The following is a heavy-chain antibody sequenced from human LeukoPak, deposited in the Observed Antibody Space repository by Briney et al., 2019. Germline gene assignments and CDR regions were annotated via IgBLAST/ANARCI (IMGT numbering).Heavy chain of an antibody. CDR1: GFTSSSYW. D-gene: IGHD3-3*01. Sequence: GGSLRLSCAVSGFTSSSYWMHWVRQAPGKGLVWVSRINNDGTYTVYADSVKGRFTISRDNAKNSLYLQMNSLRAEDTAVYYCARDRYYDFWSGYYTGFGYWGQGTLVTVSS. CDR3: ARDRYYDFWSGYYTGFGY. J-gene: IGHJ4*02. V-gene: IGHV3-74*01. CDR2: INNDGTYT.